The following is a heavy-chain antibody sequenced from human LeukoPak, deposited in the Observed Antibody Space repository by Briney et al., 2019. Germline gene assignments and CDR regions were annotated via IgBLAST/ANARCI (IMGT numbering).Heavy chain of an antibody. Sequence: SETLSLTCTVSGYSISSGYYWGWIRQPPGKGLEWIGSIYHSGSTYYNPSLKSRVTISVDTSKNQFSLKLSSVTAADTAVYYCARPRYCSSTSCNWFDPWGQGTLVTVSS. CDR3: ARPRYCSSTSCNWFDP. V-gene: IGHV4-38-2*02. D-gene: IGHD2-2*01. CDR1: GYSISSGYY. J-gene: IGHJ5*02. CDR2: IYHSGST.